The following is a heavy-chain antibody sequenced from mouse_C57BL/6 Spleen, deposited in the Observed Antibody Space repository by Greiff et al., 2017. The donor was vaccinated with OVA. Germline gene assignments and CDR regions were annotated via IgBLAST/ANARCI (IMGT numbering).Heavy chain of an antibody. Sequence: EVQLQQSGPELVKPGASVKISCKASGYTFTDYYMNWVKQSHGKSLEWIGDINPNNGGTSYNQKFKGKATLTVDKSSSTAYMELRSLTSEDSAVYYCARDYSNPDYWGQGTSVTVSS. CDR2: INPNNGGT. J-gene: IGHJ4*01. D-gene: IGHD2-5*01. CDR1: GYTFTDYY. V-gene: IGHV1-26*01. CDR3: ARDYSNPDY.